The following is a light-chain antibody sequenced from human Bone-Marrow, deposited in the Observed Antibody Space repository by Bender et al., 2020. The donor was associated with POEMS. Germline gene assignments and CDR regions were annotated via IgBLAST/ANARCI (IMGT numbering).Light chain of an antibody. CDR1: SGNIASNY. CDR3: QSHGASQLV. J-gene: IGLJ2*01. CDR2: EDD. V-gene: IGLV6-57*01. Sequence: FVLTQPRSVSESPGKKVTISCTRSSGNIASNYVQWYRQRPGSPPTTIIFEDDQRPSGVPDRFSASIDSSSNSASLTISGLETEDEADYYCQSHGASQLVSGGGTKLTV.